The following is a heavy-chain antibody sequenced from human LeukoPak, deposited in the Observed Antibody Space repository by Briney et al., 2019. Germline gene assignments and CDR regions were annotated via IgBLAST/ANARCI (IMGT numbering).Heavy chain of an antibody. V-gene: IGHV3-23*01. Sequence: GGSPRLSCAASGFTFSSYAMSWVRQAPGKGLEWVSGLTGSGGNTYYADSVKGRFTISRDNSKNTLSLQMNSLRAEDAAVYYCVKFRGIQHYNYHMDVWGKGITVTVSS. J-gene: IGHJ6*03. CDR1: GFTFSSYA. CDR3: VKFRGIQHYNYHMDV. CDR2: LTGSGGNT. D-gene: IGHD3-10*01.